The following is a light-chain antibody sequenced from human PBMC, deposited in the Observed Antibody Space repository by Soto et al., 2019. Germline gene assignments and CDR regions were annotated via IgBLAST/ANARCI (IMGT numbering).Light chain of an antibody. CDR3: QQYNDWPPWT. Sequence: MTQSPSTLSASIGDRVTITCRASQSVSSNLAWYQQKPGQAPRLLIYGASSRATGIPVRFSGSGSGTEFTLTISSLQSEDLAVYYGQQYNDWPPWTFGQGNKVDIK. CDR1: QSVSSN. V-gene: IGKV3-15*01. J-gene: IGKJ1*01. CDR2: GAS.